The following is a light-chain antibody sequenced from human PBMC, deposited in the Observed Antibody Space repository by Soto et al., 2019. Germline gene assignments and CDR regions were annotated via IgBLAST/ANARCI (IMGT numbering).Light chain of an antibody. V-gene: IGLV2-11*01. Sequence: QSSLTQPRSVSGSPGQSVTISCTGTSSDVGGYNYVSWYQQHPGKAPKLMIYDASKRPSGVPDRFSGSKSGNTASLTISGLQAEDEADYYCCSYAGSYTLFGGGTKVTVL. CDR2: DAS. CDR1: SSDVGGYNY. CDR3: CSYAGSYTL. J-gene: IGLJ2*01.